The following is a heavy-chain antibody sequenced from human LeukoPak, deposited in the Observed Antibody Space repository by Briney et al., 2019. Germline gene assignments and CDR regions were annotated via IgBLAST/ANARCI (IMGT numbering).Heavy chain of an antibody. Sequence: GGSLRLSCAASGFTFSGSAMHWVRQASGKGLEWVCRIRNKANSYATAYSASVKGRFTISRDDSKNTAYLQMNSLKTEDTAVYYCARSSMTTPFDYWGQGTLVTVSS. CDR1: GFTFSGSA. CDR3: ARSSMTTPFDY. D-gene: IGHD1-14*01. V-gene: IGHV3-73*01. CDR2: IRNKANSYAT. J-gene: IGHJ4*02.